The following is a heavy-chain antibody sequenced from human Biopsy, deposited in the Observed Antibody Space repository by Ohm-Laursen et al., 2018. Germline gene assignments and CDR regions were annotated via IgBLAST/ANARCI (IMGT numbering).Heavy chain of an antibody. CDR2: VYHSGTT. CDR3: ARLGSGDYFPTFFDF. J-gene: IGHJ4*02. D-gene: IGHD5-12*01. Sequence: TLSLTCAVSGGSISNGGYYWNWVRQHPGKGLEWVGNVYHSGTTYYNPSLKSRVTISVDTSKNQFSLKLSSVTAADSAVYYCARLGSGDYFPTFFDFWGQGALVTVSS. V-gene: IGHV4-31*11. CDR1: GGSISNGGYY.